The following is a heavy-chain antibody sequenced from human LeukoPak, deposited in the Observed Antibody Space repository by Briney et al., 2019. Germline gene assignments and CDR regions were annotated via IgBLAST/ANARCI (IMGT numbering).Heavy chain of an antibody. CDR1: GYTFTDYK. CDR3: ARATKDGGSSPPGDS. V-gene: IGHV1-2*02. J-gene: IGHJ4*02. Sequence: ASVKVSCKASGYTFTDYKMHWVRQARGQGLEWMGWINPDTDGTNYAQNFQGRVTMTRDTSISTAYMDLNTLKSDDTAVYYCARATKDGGSSPPGDSWGQGTLVTVSS. D-gene: IGHD1-26*01. CDR2: INPDTDGT.